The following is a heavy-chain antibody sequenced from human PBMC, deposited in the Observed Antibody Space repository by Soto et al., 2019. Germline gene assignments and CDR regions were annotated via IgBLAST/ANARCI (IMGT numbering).Heavy chain of an antibody. CDR3: AHTYKDFWSRLGFDY. CDR1: GFSLSTSGVG. Sequence: QITLKESGPTLVKPTQTLTLTCTFSGFSLSTSGVGVGWIRQPPGKALEWLALIYWDGNKRYSPSLRTRLTITNDSSKNQVVLTVTDVDPVDTGTYYCAHTYKDFWSRLGFDYWGQGSLVTVSS. D-gene: IGHD3-3*01. J-gene: IGHJ4*02. V-gene: IGHV2-5*02. CDR2: IYWDGNK.